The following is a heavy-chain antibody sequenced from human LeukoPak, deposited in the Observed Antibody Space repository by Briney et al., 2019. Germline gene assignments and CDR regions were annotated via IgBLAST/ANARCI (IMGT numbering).Heavy chain of an antibody. J-gene: IGHJ4*02. CDR1: GYTFTSYD. V-gene: IGHV1-18*01. CDR2: VSAYNGNT. D-gene: IGHD6-13*01. CDR3: ARTPLPGIAAAGSLTGDFVY. Sequence: ASVKVSCKASGYTFTSYDITWVRQAPGQGLEWMGCVSAYNGNTNYAQKLQGRVTMTTDTSTSTTYMELRSLRSDDTAVYYCARTPLPGIAAAGSLTGDFVYWGPRTLVTVSS.